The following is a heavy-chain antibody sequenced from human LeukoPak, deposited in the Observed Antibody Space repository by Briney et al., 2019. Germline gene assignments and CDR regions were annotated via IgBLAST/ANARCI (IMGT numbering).Heavy chain of an antibody. Sequence: ASVKVSCKASGYTFTSYGISWVRQAPGQGFEWMEWISAYNGNTNYAQKLQGRVTMTTDTSTSTAYMELRSLRCDATAVYYCARDRRTMVVTPMDAVDFLLRGTMVTVSS. CDR3: ARDRRTMVVTPMDAVDF. D-gene: IGHD4-23*01. CDR2: ISAYNGNT. CDR1: GYTFTSYG. J-gene: IGHJ3*01. V-gene: IGHV1-18*01.